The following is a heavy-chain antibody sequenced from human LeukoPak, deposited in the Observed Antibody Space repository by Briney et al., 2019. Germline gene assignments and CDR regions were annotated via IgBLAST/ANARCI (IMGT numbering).Heavy chain of an antibody. Sequence: PSETLSLTCTVSGGSISSYYWSWIRQPPGKGLEWIGYIYYSGSTNYNPSLKSRVTISVDTSKNQFSLKLSSVTAADTAVYYCARTSGRGLRLGELSNGPYWYFDLWGRGTLVTVSS. V-gene: IGHV4-59*08. CDR3: ARTSGRGLRLGELSNGPYWYFDL. D-gene: IGHD3-16*02. CDR2: IYYSGST. J-gene: IGHJ2*01. CDR1: GGSISSYY.